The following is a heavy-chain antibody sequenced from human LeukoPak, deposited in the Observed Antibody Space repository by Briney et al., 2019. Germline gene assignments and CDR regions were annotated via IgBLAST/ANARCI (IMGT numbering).Heavy chain of an antibody. CDR1: GYTFTSYG. D-gene: IGHD6-13*01. CDR2: ISAYNGNT. Sequence: ASVKVSCKASGYTFTSYGISWVRQAPGQGLEWMGWISAYNGNTNYAQKLQGRVTMTTDTSTGTAYMELRSLRSDDTAVYYCARSYSSSWHYYYYMDVWGKGTTVTVSS. J-gene: IGHJ6*03. V-gene: IGHV1-18*01. CDR3: ARSYSSSWHYYYYMDV.